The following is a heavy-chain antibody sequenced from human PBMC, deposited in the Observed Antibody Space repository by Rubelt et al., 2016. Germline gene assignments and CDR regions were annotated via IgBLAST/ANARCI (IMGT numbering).Heavy chain of an antibody. J-gene: IGHJ5*02. V-gene: IGHV1-3*01. CDR3: ARDGYYYESDTTSNYFEGWVDP. CDR1: GYTFSSYA. D-gene: IGHD3-22*01. CDR2: INAGYGDT. Sequence: PGDSVKVSCKASGYTFSSYAIHWVRQAPGQRLEWMGWINAGYGDTRYSPNFQGRLTITRDTSATTAYMELSSLRSEDTAVYYCARDGYYYESDTTSNYFEGWVDPWGQGTLVTVSS.